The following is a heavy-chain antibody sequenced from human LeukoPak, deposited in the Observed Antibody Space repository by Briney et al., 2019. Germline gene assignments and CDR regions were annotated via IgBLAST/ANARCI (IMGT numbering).Heavy chain of an antibody. CDR3: TTERAYRNFFLGY. Sequence: GGSLRLSCAASGFTFSSYGMHWVRQAPGKGLEWVAFIRYDGSNKYYADSVKGRFTISRDNSKNTLYLQMNSLKTEDTAVYFCTTERAYRNFFLGYWGQGTLVTVSS. CDR2: IRYDGSNK. CDR1: GFTFSSYG. V-gene: IGHV3-30*02. D-gene: IGHD4-11*01. J-gene: IGHJ4*02.